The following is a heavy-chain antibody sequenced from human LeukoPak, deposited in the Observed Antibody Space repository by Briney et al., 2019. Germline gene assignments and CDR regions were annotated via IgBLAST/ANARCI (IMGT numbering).Heavy chain of an antibody. CDR1: GGSISSSSYY. D-gene: IGHD5-18*01. CDR2: IYYSGST. Sequence: SETLSLTCTVSGGSISSSSYYWGWIRQPPGKGLEWIGSIYYSGSTYYNPSLKSRVTISVDTSKNQFSLKLSSVTAADTAVYYCAGPGYSYGSGAFDIWGQGTMVTVSS. V-gene: IGHV4-39*07. J-gene: IGHJ3*02. CDR3: AGPGYSYGSGAFDI.